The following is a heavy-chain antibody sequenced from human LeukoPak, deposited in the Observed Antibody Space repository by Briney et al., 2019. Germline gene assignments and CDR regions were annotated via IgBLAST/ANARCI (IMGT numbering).Heavy chain of an antibody. CDR2: ISSSSTYI. D-gene: IGHD5-12*01. V-gene: IGHV3-21*04. CDR1: GFNFSNYS. J-gene: IGHJ4*02. Sequence: GGSLRLSCAASGFNFSNYSMNWVRQAPGKGLEWVSCISSSSTYIYYADSLKGRFTISRDNAKNSLYLQMNSLRAEDTALYYCAKDKSYSGYDYSDYWGQGTLVTVSS. CDR3: AKDKSYSGYDYSDY.